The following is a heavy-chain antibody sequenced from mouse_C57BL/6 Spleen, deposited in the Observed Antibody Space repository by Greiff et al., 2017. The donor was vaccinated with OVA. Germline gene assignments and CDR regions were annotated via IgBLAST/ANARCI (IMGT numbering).Heavy chain of an antibody. J-gene: IGHJ1*03. V-gene: IGHV7-3*01. CDR1: GFTFTDYY. CDR2: IRNKANGYTT. CDR3: ARENWYFDV. Sequence: EVQLVESGGGLVQPGGSLSLSCAASGFTFTDYYMSWVRQPPGKALEWLGFIRNKANGYTTEYSASVKGRFTISRDNSQSILYLQMNALRAEDSATYYCARENWYFDVWGTGTTVTVSS.